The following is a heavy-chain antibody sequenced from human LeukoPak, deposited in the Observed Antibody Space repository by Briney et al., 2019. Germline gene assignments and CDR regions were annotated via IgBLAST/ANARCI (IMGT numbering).Heavy chain of an antibody. D-gene: IGHD3-22*01. CDR3: ATTNYDSSLLAGWFDP. Sequence: GGSLRLSCAASGFTFSSYAMRWVRQAPGKGLEWVSAISGSGGSTYYADSVKGRFTISRDNSKNTLYLQMNSLRAEDTAVYYCATTNYDSSLLAGWFDPWGQGTLVTVSS. J-gene: IGHJ5*02. CDR1: GFTFSSYA. V-gene: IGHV3-23*01. CDR2: ISGSGGST.